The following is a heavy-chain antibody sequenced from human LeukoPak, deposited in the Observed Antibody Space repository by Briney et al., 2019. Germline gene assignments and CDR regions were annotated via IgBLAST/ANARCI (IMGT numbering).Heavy chain of an antibody. V-gene: IGHV3-48*01. Sequence: GGSLRLSCAASGFTFSSYSMNWVRQAPGKGLEWVSYISSGSTTIYYADSVKGRFTISRDNAKNSLYLQMNSLRAEDTAVYYCARGDGDYLGRYYFDYWGQGTLVTVSS. CDR2: ISSGSTTI. D-gene: IGHD4-17*01. J-gene: IGHJ4*02. CDR1: GFTFSSYS. CDR3: ARGDGDYLGRYYFDY.